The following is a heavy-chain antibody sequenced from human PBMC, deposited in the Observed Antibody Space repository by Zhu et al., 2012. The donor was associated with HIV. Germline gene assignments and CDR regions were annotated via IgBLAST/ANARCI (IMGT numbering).Heavy chain of an antibody. CDR3: ARGRASSENYWYFDV. CDR2: IYYSGNT. J-gene: IGHJ2*01. V-gene: IGHV4-61*01. CDR1: GASVSSGNHY. D-gene: IGHD6-6*01. Sequence: QVQLQESGPRLVKPSETLSLTCTVSGASVSSGNHYRSWIRQPPGKGLEWIGNIYYSGNTNYNISLKSRVIISVDVSKNQFSLNVKSVTAADTAEYYCARGRASSENYWYFDVWSPGTRVTVSS.